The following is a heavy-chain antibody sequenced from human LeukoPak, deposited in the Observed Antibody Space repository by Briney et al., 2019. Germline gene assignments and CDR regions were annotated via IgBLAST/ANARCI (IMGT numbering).Heavy chain of an antibody. CDR3: AIQAGSESDY. V-gene: IGHV3-23*01. CDR1: GFTFNTYD. J-gene: IGHJ4*02. Sequence: GGSLRLSCAASGFTFNTYDMSWVRQAPGKGLEWVSAISGSGGSTYYADSVKGRFTISRDNSKNTLYLQMNSLRAEDTAVYYCAIQAGSESDYWGQGTLVTVSS. D-gene: IGHD6-25*01. CDR2: ISGSGGST.